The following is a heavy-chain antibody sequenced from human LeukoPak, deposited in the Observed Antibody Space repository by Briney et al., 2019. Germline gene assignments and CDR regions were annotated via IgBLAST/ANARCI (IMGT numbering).Heavy chain of an antibody. Sequence: ASVKVSCKASGYTFTSYYMHWVRQAPGQGVEWMGWINPNSGGTNYAQKFQGRVTMTRDTSISTAYMELSRLRSDDTAVYYCARRIVGATTSQSYYFDYWGQGTLVTVSS. CDR2: INPNSGGT. D-gene: IGHD1-26*01. J-gene: IGHJ4*02. CDR1: GYTFTSYY. V-gene: IGHV1-2*02. CDR3: ARRIVGATTSQSYYFDY.